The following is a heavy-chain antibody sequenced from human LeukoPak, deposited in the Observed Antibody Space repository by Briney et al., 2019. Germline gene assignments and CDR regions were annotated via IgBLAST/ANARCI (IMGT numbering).Heavy chain of an antibody. V-gene: IGHV1-69*02. D-gene: IGHD4-23*01. CDR2: IIPILGIA. CDR1: GGTFSSYT. CDR3: ARTPYGGPPYYYYGMDV. J-gene: IGHJ6*02. Sequence: ASVKVSCKASGGTFSSYTISWVRHAPGQGLEWMGRIIPILGIANYAQKFQGRVTITADKSTSTAYMELSSLRSEDTAVYYCARTPYGGPPYYYYGMDVWGQGTTVTVSS.